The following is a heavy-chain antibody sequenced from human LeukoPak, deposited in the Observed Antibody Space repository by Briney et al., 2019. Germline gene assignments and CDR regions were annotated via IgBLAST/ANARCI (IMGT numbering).Heavy chain of an antibody. CDR1: GYTFTSYY. J-gene: IGHJ4*02. CDR2: INPSGGST. V-gene: IGHV1-46*01. CDR3: ARGTYSSSWSASELDY. Sequence: GASVKVSCKASGYTFTSYYMHWVRQAPEQGLEWMGIINPSGGSTSYAQKFQGRVTMTRDTSTSTVYMELSSLRSEDTAVYYCARGTYSSSWSASELDYWGQGTLVTVSS. D-gene: IGHD6-13*01.